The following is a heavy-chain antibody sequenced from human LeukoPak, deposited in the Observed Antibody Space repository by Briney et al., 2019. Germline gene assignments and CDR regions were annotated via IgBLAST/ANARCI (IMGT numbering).Heavy chain of an antibody. CDR3: AREGWFGRRGMDV. V-gene: IGHV4-34*01. J-gene: IGHJ6*02. Sequence: SETLSLTCAVYGGSFSGYYWSWIRQPPGKGLEGIGEINHSGSTNYNPSLKSRVTISVDTSKNQFSLKLSSVTAADTAVYYCAREGWFGRRGMDVWGQGTTVTVSS. D-gene: IGHD3-10*01. CDR1: GGSFSGYY. CDR2: INHSGST.